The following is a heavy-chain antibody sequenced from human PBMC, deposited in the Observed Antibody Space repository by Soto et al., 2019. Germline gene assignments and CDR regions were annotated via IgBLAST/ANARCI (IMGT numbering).Heavy chain of an antibody. J-gene: IGHJ4*02. V-gene: IGHV4-59*01. Sequence: LEILSLTCTVSGGSISTYYWSWIRQPPGKGLEWIGYIYYNGRTNYNPSLESRVTISLDTSKSQFSLKLSSVSAADAAVYYCARDGSGYDFWSGPYFFDYWGPGTLVTVSS. CDR3: ARDGSGYDFWSGPYFFDY. D-gene: IGHD3-3*01. CDR1: GGSISTYY. CDR2: IYYNGRT.